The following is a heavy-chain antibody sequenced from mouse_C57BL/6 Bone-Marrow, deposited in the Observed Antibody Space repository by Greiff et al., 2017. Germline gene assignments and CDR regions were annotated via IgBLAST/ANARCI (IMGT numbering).Heavy chain of an antibody. CDR1: GYTFTSYW. CDR3: ATIYYGNYEAY. V-gene: IGHV1-69*01. J-gene: IGHJ3*01. D-gene: IGHD2-1*01. CDR2: IDPSDSYT. Sequence: QVQLQQPGAELVMPGASVKLSCKASGYTFTSYWMHWVQQRPGQGLEWIGEIDPSDSYTNYNQKFKGKSTLTVDKSSSAAYMQLSSLTSEDSAVYYCATIYYGNYEAYWGQGTLVTVSA.